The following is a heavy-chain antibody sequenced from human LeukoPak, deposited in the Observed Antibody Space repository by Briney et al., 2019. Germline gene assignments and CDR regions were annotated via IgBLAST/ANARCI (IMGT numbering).Heavy chain of an antibody. J-gene: IGHJ4*02. CDR1: GGLISSYY. CDR3: ARGLSAIVH. D-gene: IGHD2-21*02. V-gene: IGHV4-34*01. Sequence: SETLSLTCTVSGGLISSYYWSWIRQPPGKGLEWIGEINHSGSTNYNPSLKSRVTISVDTSKNQFSLKLSSVTAADTAVYYCARGLSAIVHWGQGTLVTVSS. CDR2: INHSGST.